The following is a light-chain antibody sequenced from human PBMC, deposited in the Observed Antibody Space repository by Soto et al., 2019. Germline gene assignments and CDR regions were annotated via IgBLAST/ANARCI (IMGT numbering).Light chain of an antibody. V-gene: IGKV1-5*01. CDR3: QQYETFSGT. CDR1: QSVSGW. J-gene: IGKJ1*01. CDR2: DAS. Sequence: DIQVTQAPSTLTASVGDTVTVTCRASQSVSGWLAWYQQKPGEAPKLLIYDASALPRGVPSRFSGSGSGTKFTLTIASLQPDDFATYYCQQYETFSGTFGPGTKVDIK.